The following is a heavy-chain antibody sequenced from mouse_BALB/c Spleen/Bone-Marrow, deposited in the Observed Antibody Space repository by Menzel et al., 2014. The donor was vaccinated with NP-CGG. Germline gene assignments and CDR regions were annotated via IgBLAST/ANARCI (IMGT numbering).Heavy chain of an antibody. J-gene: IGHJ3*01. D-gene: IGHD1-1*01. CDR3: ARYYYGSSLFAY. Sequence: EVKLVESGAELVKPGASVKLSCTAFGFNIKDTYMYWVKQRPEQGLEWIGRIDPANGNTKYDPKFQDKATITADTSSNTAYLQLSSLTSEDTAVYYCARYYYGSSLFAYWGQGTLVTVSA. CDR1: GFNIKDTY. CDR2: IDPANGNT. V-gene: IGHV14-3*02.